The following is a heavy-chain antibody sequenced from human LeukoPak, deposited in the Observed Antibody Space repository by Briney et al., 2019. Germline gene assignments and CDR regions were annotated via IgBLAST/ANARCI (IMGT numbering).Heavy chain of an antibody. Sequence: GGSLRLSGAASGFTLSSSWMTWVRQAPGKGLEWVANINQDGSEKYYVDSVRGRFTISRDNARNSLYLQMHSLRAEDTAVFYCTGHYGMNVWGQGTTVTVSS. V-gene: IGHV3-7*01. CDR2: INQDGSEK. CDR1: GFTLSSSW. CDR3: TGHYGMNV. J-gene: IGHJ6*02.